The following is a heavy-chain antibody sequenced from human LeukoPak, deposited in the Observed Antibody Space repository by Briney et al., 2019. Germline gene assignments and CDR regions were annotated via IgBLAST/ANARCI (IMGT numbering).Heavy chain of an antibody. CDR2: INPNSGGT. V-gene: IGHV1-2*02. CDR1: GFTFSSYG. J-gene: IGHJ6*03. CDR3: ARALRYFDWRTLGQYYYYYMDV. Sequence: KSGGSLRLSCAASGFTFSSYGMHWVRQAPGQGLEWMGWINPNSGGTNYAQKFQGRVTMTRDTSISTAYMELSRLRSDDTAVYYCARALRYFDWRTLGQYYYYYMDVWGKGTTVTVSS. D-gene: IGHD3-9*01.